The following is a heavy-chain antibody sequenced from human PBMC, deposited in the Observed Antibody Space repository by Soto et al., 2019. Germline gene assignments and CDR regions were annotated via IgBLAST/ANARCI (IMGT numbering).Heavy chain of an antibody. J-gene: IGHJ6*02. D-gene: IGHD3-22*01. CDR3: AREGYYYDSSGYYAKTNYYYYYGMDV. CDR1: GYTITSYG. V-gene: IGHV1-18*01. CDR2: ISAYNGNT. Sequence: ALVKVSCKASGYTITSYGISWVRQAPGQGLEWMGWISAYNGNTNYAQKLQGRVTMTTDTSTSTAYMELRSLRSDDTAVYYCAREGYYYDSSGYYAKTNYYYYYGMDVWGQGTTVTVSS.